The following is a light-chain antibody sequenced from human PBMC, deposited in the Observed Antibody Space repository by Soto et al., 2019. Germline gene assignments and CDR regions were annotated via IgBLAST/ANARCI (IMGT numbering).Light chain of an antibody. CDR2: EVT. Sequence: QSALTQPPSASGSPGQSVTISCTGTSSDVGGYNYVSWYQQYPGRAPKLMIYEVTKRPSGVPYSLSGSKSGNTAALTVSGLQAEDEADYYCSSYAASINVHFVFGGGTQVTVL. V-gene: IGLV2-8*01. J-gene: IGLJ3*02. CDR3: SSYAASINVHFV. CDR1: SSDVGGYNY.